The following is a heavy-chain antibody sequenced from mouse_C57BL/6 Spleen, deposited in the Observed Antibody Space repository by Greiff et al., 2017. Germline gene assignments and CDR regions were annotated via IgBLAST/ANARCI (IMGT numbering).Heavy chain of an antibody. CDR1: GYTFTGYW. Sequence: QVQLKQSGAELMKPGASVKLSCKATGYTFTGYWIEWVKQRPGHGLEWIGEILPGSGSTNYNEKFKGKATFTADTSSNTAYMQLSSLTTEDSVIYYCARGLKGPTTVVAGDYFDYWGQGTTLTVSS. J-gene: IGHJ2*01. CDR3: ARGLKGPTTVVAGDYFDY. CDR2: ILPGSGST. D-gene: IGHD1-1*01. V-gene: IGHV1-9*01.